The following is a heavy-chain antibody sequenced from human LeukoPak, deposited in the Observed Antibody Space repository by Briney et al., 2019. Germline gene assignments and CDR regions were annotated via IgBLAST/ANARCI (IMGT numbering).Heavy chain of an antibody. CDR1: GYTFTSYD. D-gene: IGHD3-16*01. CDR3: ARDGGLVITPYMDV. V-gene: IGHV1-8*03. CDR2: MNPNSGNT. Sequence: ASVKVSCKASGYTFTSYDINWVRQATGQGLEWMGWMNPNSGNTGYAQKFQGRVTITRNTPISTAYMELSSMRSEDTAVYYCARDGGLVITPYMDVWGKGTTVTVSS. J-gene: IGHJ6*03.